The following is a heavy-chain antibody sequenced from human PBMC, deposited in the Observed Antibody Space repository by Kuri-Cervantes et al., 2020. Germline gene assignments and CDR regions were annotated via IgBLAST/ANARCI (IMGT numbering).Heavy chain of an antibody. D-gene: IGHD2-21*01. J-gene: IGHJ3*02. CDR1: GYTFTSYW. Sequence: QVSCKGSGYTFTSYWIGWVRQMPGKGLEWMGNIYPGNSYNRYSPSFQGQVTISADKSINTAYLHWSSLKAADSAMYYCARLWRTALDAFDIWGQGTTVTVSS. CDR3: ARLWRTALDAFDI. CDR2: IYPGNSYN. V-gene: IGHV5-51*01.